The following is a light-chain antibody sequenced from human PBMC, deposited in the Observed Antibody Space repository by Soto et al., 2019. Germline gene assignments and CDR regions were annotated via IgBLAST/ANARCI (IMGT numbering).Light chain of an antibody. Sequence: QSVLTQPPSASGNPGQTVTISCSGSSSNIGINYVYWYQQLPGTVPKLLIYRNSQRPSGIPDRFSGSKSGTSASLAISGLRSEDEADYYCAAWDDSLGSHAVFGGGTQLTVL. CDR1: SSNIGINY. CDR3: AAWDDSLGSHAV. CDR2: RNS. V-gene: IGLV1-47*01. J-gene: IGLJ7*01.